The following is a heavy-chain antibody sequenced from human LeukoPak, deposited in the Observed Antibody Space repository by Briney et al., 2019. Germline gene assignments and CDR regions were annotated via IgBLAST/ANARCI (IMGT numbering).Heavy chain of an antibody. Sequence: GGSLRLSCAASGFTFSTYTMYWVRHPPGKRLEWVSIIGNNGGGIHYADSVRGRFTISRDNSKNTLYLQMNSLRAEDTAVYYCAKDGGLWVSAHWGDSWGRGTLVTVSS. CDR1: GFTFSTYT. D-gene: IGHD7-27*01. CDR2: IGNNGGGI. J-gene: IGHJ4*02. V-gene: IGHV3-23*01. CDR3: AKDGGLWVSAHWGDS.